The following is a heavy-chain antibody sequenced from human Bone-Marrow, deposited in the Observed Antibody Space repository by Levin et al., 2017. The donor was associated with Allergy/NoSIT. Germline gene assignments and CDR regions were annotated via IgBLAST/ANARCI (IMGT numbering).Heavy chain of an antibody. Sequence: GGSLRLSCAASGFTVSNNYVTWVRQAPGKGLEWVSLIYSVGSTYYADSVKARFTISRDNSKNTVYLQMNSLRAEDTAVYYCARDRGGERSGWYYWGQGTLVTVSS. CDR2: IYSVGST. J-gene: IGHJ4*02. V-gene: IGHV3-66*01. D-gene: IGHD6-19*01. CDR3: ARDRGGERSGWYY. CDR1: GFTVSNNY.